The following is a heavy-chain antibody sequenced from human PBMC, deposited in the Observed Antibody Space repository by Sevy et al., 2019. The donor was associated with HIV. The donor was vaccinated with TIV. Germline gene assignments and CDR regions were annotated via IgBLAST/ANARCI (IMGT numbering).Heavy chain of an antibody. V-gene: IGHV3-23*01. CDR1: GFTFSDYA. Sequence: GGSLRRSCAASGFTFSDYAMTWVRQAPGKGLEWVSTISASGDSTYYADSVTGRVTISRDNSKNTLYLQMNSLRAADTAVYYCAKAGSRGYSYANSYGYGMDVWGQGTAVTVSS. J-gene: IGHJ6*02. CDR2: ISASGDST. D-gene: IGHD5-18*01. CDR3: AKAGSRGYSYANSYGYGMDV.